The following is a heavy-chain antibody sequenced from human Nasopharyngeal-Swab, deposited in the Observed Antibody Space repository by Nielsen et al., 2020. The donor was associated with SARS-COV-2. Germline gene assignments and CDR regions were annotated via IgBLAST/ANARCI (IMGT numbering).Heavy chain of an antibody. CDR1: GASVSSNSAA. J-gene: IGHJ4*02. V-gene: IGHV6-1*01. Sequence: SETLSLTCAISGASVSSNSAAWNWIRQSPSRGLEWPGRTYYRPKWYNDYAVSVKSRITINPDTSKNQFSLQLNSVTPEDTAVYYCAREAHSSGWYGLDYWGQGTLVTVSS. D-gene: IGHD6-19*01. CDR3: AREAHSSGWYGLDY. CDR2: TYYRPKWYN.